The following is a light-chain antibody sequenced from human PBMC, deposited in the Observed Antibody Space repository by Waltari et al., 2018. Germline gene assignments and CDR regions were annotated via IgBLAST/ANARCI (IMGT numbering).Light chain of an antibody. CDR2: GAS. Sequence: VLTQSPGTLSLSPGERATLSCRASQRLSSKYLVWYQQRPGQAPRLLLYGASSRAAGIPDRFSGSGSGTDFTLTISRLEPEDSAVYYCQQYESSVMXTFGQGXKXEIK. J-gene: IGKJ2*01. CDR1: QRLSSKY. V-gene: IGKV3-20*01. CDR3: QQYESSVMXT.